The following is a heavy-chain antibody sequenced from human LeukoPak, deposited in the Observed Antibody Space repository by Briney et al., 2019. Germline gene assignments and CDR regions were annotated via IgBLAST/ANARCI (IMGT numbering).Heavy chain of an antibody. Sequence: AETLSLTCTVSGDSISRYHWTWIRQPPGKGLEYIGYIFSTGNTNYNPSLKSRVTISLDTSKNQFSLMLNSVTAADTAVYYCGRRFDSWGQGNLVTVSS. CDR2: IFSTGNT. CDR3: GRRFDS. V-gene: IGHV4-59*08. J-gene: IGHJ4*02. CDR1: GDSISRYH.